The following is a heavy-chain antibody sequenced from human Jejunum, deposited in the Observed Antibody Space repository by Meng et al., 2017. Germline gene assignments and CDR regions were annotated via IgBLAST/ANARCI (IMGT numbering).Heavy chain of an antibody. D-gene: IGHD3-10*02. CDR1: GGSFSDYY. CDR3: ARADYVRYFDL. CDR2: INYGGGT. J-gene: IGHJ2*01. Sequence: QVQLQQWGAGLLKPSETLSLTCAVYGGSFSDYYWTWIRQPPGKRLEWIGEINYGGGTNYNPSLRSRVTISIDTSRDQFSLRLSSVTAADTAIYYCARADYVRYFDLWGRGTLVTVSS. V-gene: IGHV4-34*02.